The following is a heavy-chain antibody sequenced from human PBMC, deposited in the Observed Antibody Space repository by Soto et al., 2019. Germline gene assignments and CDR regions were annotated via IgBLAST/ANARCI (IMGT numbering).Heavy chain of an antibody. Sequence: ESGGGVVQPGRSLRLSCAASGFTFSSYGMHWVRQAPGKGLEWVAVIWYDGSNKYYADSVKGRFTISRDNSKNTLYLQMNSLRAEDTAVYYCARDTRLNYYYYMDVWGKGTTVTVSS. CDR3: ARDTRLNYYYYMDV. CDR2: IWYDGSNK. V-gene: IGHV3-33*01. D-gene: IGHD1-1*01. J-gene: IGHJ6*03. CDR1: GFTFSSYG.